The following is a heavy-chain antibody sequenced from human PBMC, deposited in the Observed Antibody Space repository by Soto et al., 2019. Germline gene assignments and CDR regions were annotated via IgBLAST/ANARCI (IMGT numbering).Heavy chain of an antibody. J-gene: IGHJ5*02. CDR1: GFSLSTSGVG. CDR2: TYWDDDK. CDR3: AHRLPRYCSSTSCYTEYNCFDP. D-gene: IGHD2-2*02. V-gene: IGHV2-5*02. Sequence: QITLKESGPTLVKPTQTLTLTCTFSGFSLSTSGVGVGWIRQPPGKALEWLALTYWDDDKRYSPSLKSRLTITKDTSKNQVVLTMTNMDPLDTATYYCAHRLPRYCSSTSCYTEYNCFDPWGQGTLVTVSS.